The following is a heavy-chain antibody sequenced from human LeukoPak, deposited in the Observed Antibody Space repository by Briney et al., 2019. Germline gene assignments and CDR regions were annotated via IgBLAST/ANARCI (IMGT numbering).Heavy chain of an antibody. J-gene: IGHJ4*02. CDR1: GYTFTSYG. CDR3: ARDGMVDYVWGSYRPNFDY. Sequence: GASVKVSCKASGYTFTSYGISWVRQAPGQGLEWMGWISAYNGNTNYAQKLQGRVTMTTDTSTSTAYMELRSLRSDDTAVYYCARDGMVDYVWGSYRPNFDYWGQGTLVTVSS. V-gene: IGHV1-18*01. CDR2: ISAYNGNT. D-gene: IGHD3-16*02.